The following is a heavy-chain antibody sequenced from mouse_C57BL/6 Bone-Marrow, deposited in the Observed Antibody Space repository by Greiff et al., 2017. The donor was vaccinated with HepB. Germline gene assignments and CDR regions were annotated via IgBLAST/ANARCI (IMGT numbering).Heavy chain of an antibody. CDR2: IYPGDGDT. J-gene: IGHJ3*01. CDR1: GYAFSSYW. CDR3: ARKGDYGPWFAY. V-gene: IGHV1-80*01. D-gene: IGHD1-1*02. Sequence: VKLMESGAELVKPGASVKISCKASGYAFSSYWMNWVKQRPGKGLEWIGQIYPGDGDTNYNGKFKGKATLTADKSSSTAYMQLSSLTSEDSAVYFCARKGDYGPWFAYWGQGTLVTVSA.